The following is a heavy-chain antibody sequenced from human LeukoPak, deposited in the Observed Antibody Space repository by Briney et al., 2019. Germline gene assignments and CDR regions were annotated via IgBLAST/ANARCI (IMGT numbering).Heavy chain of an antibody. Sequence: TSETLSLTCAVYGGSFSGYYWSWIRQPAGKGLEWIGRIYTSGSANYNPSLKSRVTMSVDTSKNQFSLKLSSVTAADTAVYYCAREEDTAMVTFDYWGQGTLVTVSS. CDR3: AREEDTAMVTFDY. CDR1: GGSFSGYY. V-gene: IGHV4-4*07. D-gene: IGHD5-18*01. CDR2: IYTSGSA. J-gene: IGHJ4*02.